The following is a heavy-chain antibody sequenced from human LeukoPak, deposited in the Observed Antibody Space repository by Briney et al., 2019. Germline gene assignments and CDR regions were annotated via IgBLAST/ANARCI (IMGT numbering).Heavy chain of an antibody. J-gene: IGHJ5*02. CDR2: IIPLFGSP. CDR1: GGTFNIYA. V-gene: IGHV1-69*13. Sequence: SVKVSCKASGGTFNIYAIYWVRQAPGQGLEWMEGIIPLFGSPNYAQKFQGRVTISADESTKTAYMELNSLRSEDTAVYYCARGIEEYSKSSGWFDPWGQGTLVIVSS. CDR3: ARGIEEYSKSSGWFDP. D-gene: IGHD6-6*01.